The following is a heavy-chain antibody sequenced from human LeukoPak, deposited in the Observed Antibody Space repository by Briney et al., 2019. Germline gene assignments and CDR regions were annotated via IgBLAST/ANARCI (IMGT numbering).Heavy chain of an antibody. V-gene: IGHV1-2*02. D-gene: IGHD3-16*01. J-gene: IGHJ4*02. Sequence: ASVKVSFKASGYTFTGYYMHWVRQAPAQGREWMGWVNPNSGDNNYAQKCQGRVTMTRDTYITTGYMELRSLSSDDTDAYYCARADGDYVYHFDYWGQGSLVTVSS. CDR2: VNPNSGDN. CDR1: GYTFTGYY. CDR3: ARADGDYVYHFDY.